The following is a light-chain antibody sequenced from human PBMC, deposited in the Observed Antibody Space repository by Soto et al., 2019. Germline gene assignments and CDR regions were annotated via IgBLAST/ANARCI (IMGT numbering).Light chain of an antibody. J-gene: IGKJ5*01. Sequence: VLTQSRGTLSFSPGERATLSCRASQSVSNNYLAWYQQKPGQAPRLLIYDTSNRATGIPARFSGSGSGTDFTLTISCLQSEDFATYYCQQYYSYPRTFGQGTRLEIK. CDR3: QQYYSYPRT. CDR2: DTS. CDR1: QSVSNNY. V-gene: IGKV3-20*01.